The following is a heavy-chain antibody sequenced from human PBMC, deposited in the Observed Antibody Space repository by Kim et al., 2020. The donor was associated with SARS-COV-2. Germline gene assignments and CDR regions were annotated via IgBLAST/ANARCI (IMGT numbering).Heavy chain of an antibody. Sequence: SQKFQGRVTITRDTSASTAYMELSSLRSEDTAVYYCARFKGLGGLGYFDYWGQGTLVTVSS. V-gene: IGHV1-3*01. CDR3: ARFKGLGGLGYFDY. J-gene: IGHJ4*02. D-gene: IGHD3-16*01.